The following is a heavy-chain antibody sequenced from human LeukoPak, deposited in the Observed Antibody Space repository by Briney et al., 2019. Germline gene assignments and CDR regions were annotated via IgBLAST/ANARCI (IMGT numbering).Heavy chain of an antibody. CDR2: ISAYNGNT. CDR1: GYTFTSYG. D-gene: IGHD3-10*01. J-gene: IGHJ4*02. Sequence: ASVKVSCKASGYTFTSYGISWVRQAPGQGLEWMGWISAYNGNTNYAQKLQGRVTMTTDTSTSTAYMELRSLRSDDTAVYYCARDTVTMVRGVNPNPVVYWGQGTLVTVSS. V-gene: IGHV1-18*01. CDR3: ARDTVTMVRGVNPNPVVY.